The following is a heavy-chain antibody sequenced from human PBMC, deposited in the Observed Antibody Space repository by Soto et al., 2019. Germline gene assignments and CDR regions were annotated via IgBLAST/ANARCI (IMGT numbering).Heavy chain of an antibody. V-gene: IGHV3-30*03. CDR2: VTHDGTER. CDR1: GFTLSGHG. CDR3: AREKNSGYYRTVDY. Sequence: QVQLVASGGGVVQPGRSLSLSCAASGFTLSGHGLHWVRQAPGKGLEWAAVVTHDGTERHYPDSVKGRFTITRDISKNTFYLQMNSLRVEDTAMYYCAREKNSGYYRTVDYWVQGTLVTVSS. J-gene: IGHJ4*02. D-gene: IGHD3-10*01.